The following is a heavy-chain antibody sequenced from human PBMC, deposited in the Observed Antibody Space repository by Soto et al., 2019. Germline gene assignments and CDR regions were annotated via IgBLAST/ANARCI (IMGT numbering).Heavy chain of an antibody. CDR1: GFTLSTYW. V-gene: IGHV3-74*01. CDR3: ARTFVDGMAGFGP. D-gene: IGHD2-15*01. Sequence: VGSLRLSCAASGFTLSTYWMHWARQVPGKGLVWVSRISSGGTYTNYADSVKGRFTISRDSARNTLFLQMNYLTGEDTAVYYCARTFVDGMAGFGPWGQGTLVTVSS. J-gene: IGHJ5*02. CDR2: ISSGGTYT.